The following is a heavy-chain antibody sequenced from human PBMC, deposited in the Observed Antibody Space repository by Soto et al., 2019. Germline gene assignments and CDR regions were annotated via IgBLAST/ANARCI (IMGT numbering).Heavy chain of an antibody. D-gene: IGHD3-3*01. CDR1: EFTFSTYE. J-gene: IGHJ6*02. CDR3: ARCHTIFAPYGGLDV. V-gene: IGHV3-48*03. Sequence: EERLVESGGGLVQPGGSLRLSCEASEFTFSTYEMNWVRQAPGKGLEWVSYISSSGNTINYADSVKGRFTISRDNAKNSLYLQMNSLRADDTALYYCARCHTIFAPYGGLDVWGQGTTVTVSS. CDR2: ISSSGNTI.